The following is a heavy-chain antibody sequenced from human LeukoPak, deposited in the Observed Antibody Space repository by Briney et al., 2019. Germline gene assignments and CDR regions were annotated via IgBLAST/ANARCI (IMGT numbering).Heavy chain of an antibody. CDR2: ISDSGGRT. V-gene: IGHV3-23*01. D-gene: IGHD4-23*01. J-gene: IGHJ4*02. Sequence: GGSLRLSCAASGFTFSSYAMSWLRQAPRKGLEWVSAISDSGGRTYYADSVKGRFTISRDNSKNTLYLQMNSLRAEDTAVYYRSKVRWIGDLPFDFWRGGTLVTVST. CDR3: SKVRWIGDLPFDF. CDR1: GFTFSSYA.